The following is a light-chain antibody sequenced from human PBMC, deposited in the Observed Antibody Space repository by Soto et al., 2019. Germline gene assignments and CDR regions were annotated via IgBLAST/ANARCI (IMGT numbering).Light chain of an antibody. CDR2: GAS. Sequence: EIVLTQSPGTLSLSPGESATLSCRASQSLSTRYIAWYQQKAGQAPRLLIYGASTRATGIPDSFSGSGSGTDFTLTISRLEHEDFAVYYCQQYASSMVYTFGQGTKLEIK. J-gene: IGKJ2*01. V-gene: IGKV3-20*01. CDR1: QSLSTRY. CDR3: QQYASSMVYT.